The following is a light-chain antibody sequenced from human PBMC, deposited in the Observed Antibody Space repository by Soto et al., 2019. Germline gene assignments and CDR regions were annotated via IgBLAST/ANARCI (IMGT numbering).Light chain of an antibody. V-gene: IGKV3-15*01. CDR3: QQYNNYRT. CDR2: GAS. CDR1: QSVGSSY. J-gene: IGKJ1*01. Sequence: EIVMTQSPSTLSVSRGERATLSCRASQSVGSSYLAWYQQKPGQAPRVLIYGASTRATGIPARFSGSGSGTEFTLTVSSLQPDDFATYYCQQYNNYRTFGQGTKVDIK.